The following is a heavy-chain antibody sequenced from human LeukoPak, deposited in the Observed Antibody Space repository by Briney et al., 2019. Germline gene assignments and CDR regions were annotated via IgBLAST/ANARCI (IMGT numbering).Heavy chain of an antibody. D-gene: IGHD2-2*01. J-gene: IGHJ6*02. CDR2: INAGNGNT. Sequence: ASVKVSCKASGYTLTSYAMHWVRQAPGQRLEWMGWINAGNGNTKYSQKFQGRVTITRDTSASTAYMELSSLRSEDTAVYYCARGHHIVVVPAAPYGMDVWGQGTTVTVSS. V-gene: IGHV1-3*01. CDR1: GYTLTSYA. CDR3: ARGHHIVVVPAAPYGMDV.